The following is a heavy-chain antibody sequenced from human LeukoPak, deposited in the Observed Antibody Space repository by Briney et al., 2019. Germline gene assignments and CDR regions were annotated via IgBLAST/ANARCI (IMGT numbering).Heavy chain of an antibody. J-gene: IGHJ4*02. Sequence: GESLKISCKGSGYRFTSYWIGWVRQMPGKGLEWMGIIYPGDSDTRYSPSFQGQVSISADKSITTAYLQWRSLRSSDTAIYYCARGYGSNYDYWGQGTLVTVSS. CDR3: ARGYGSNYDY. D-gene: IGHD6-13*01. V-gene: IGHV5-51*01. CDR1: GYRFTSYW. CDR2: IYPGDSDT.